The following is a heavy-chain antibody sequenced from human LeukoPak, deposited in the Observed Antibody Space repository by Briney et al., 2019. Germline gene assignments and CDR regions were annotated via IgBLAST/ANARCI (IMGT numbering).Heavy chain of an antibody. J-gene: IGHJ4*02. V-gene: IGHV3-30*04. D-gene: IGHD3-22*01. CDR2: VSYDVRNK. Sequence: QPGGSLRLSCAASGFTFSTYSMHWVRQAPGKGLEWVAAVSYDVRNKYYADSVKGRFTISRDSSKNTLYLQMNSLRAEDTAVYYCAREPWGESSGSFDYWGQGTLVAVSS. CDR1: GFTFSTYS. CDR3: AREPWGESSGSFDY.